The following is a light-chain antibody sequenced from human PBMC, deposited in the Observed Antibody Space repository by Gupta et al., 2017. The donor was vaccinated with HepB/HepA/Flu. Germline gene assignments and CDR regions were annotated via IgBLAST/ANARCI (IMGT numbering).Light chain of an antibody. J-gene: IGKJ1*01. V-gene: IGKV2-28*01. Sequence: DIVMTQSPLSLPVTPGEPASISCRSSQSLLHSNGYNYLDWYLQKPGQSPQLLIYLGSNRASGVPDRFSGSGSGTDFTLKISRVEAEDVGVYYCMQDLQSWTFGHGTKVEIK. CDR1: QSLLHSNGYNY. CDR3: MQDLQSWT. CDR2: LGS.